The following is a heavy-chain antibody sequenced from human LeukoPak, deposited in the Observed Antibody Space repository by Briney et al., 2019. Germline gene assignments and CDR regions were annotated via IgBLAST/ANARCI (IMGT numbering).Heavy chain of an antibody. CDR1: GFTFSSYW. CDR2: IKQDGSEK. D-gene: IGHD2-2*01. V-gene: IGHV3-7*01. Sequence: GGSLRLSCAASGFTFSSYWMSWVRQAPGKGLEWAANIKQDGSEKYYVDSVKGRFTISRDNAKNSLYLQMNSLRAEDTAVYYCARDTGLVRDIVVVPAAKSTNAFDIWGQGTMVTVSS. CDR3: ARDTGLVRDIVVVPAAKSTNAFDI. J-gene: IGHJ3*02.